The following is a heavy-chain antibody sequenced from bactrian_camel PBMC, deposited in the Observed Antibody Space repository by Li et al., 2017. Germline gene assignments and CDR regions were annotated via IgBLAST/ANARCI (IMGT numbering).Heavy chain of an antibody. CDR2: IDSAGDT. V-gene: IGHV3S55*01. Sequence: HVQLVESGGGSVQTGGSLRLSCVASEYTFNTYCMGWFRQGPGKDREEVATIDSAGDTLYAASVRGRFTISRDNANTLVLQMDNLKPEDTATYSCAAESPMAACGLVTTNFRYWGRGTQVTVS. J-gene: IGHJ4*01. D-gene: IGHD2*01. CDR1: EYTFNTYC. CDR3: AAESPMAACGLVTTNFRY.